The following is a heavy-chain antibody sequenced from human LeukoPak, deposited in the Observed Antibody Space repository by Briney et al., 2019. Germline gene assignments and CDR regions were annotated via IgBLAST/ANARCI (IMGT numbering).Heavy chain of an antibody. CDR2: ISAYNGNT. J-gene: IGHJ4*02. CDR3: ARSLSYDFWSGYFDY. D-gene: IGHD3-3*01. CDR1: GYTFTSYG. V-gene: IGHV1-18*01. Sequence: ASVKVSCKASGYTFTSYGISWVRQAPGQGLEWMGWISAYNGNTNYAQKLQGRVTMTTDTSTSTAYMELRSLRSDDTAVYYCARSLSYDFWSGYFDYWAREPWSPSPQ.